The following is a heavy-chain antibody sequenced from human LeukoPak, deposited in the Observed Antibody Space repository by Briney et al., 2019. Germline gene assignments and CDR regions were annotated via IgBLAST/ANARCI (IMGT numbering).Heavy chain of an antibody. Sequence: ASVKVSCKASGYTFTSYYMHLVRQAPGQGLEWMGIINPSGGSTSYAQKFQGRVTMTRDTSISTAYMELSRLRSDDTAVYYCARIANIANSYFQHWGQGTLVTVSS. CDR2: INPSGGST. J-gene: IGHJ1*01. V-gene: IGHV1-46*01. D-gene: IGHD4/OR15-4a*01. CDR1: GYTFTSYY. CDR3: ARIANIANSYFQH.